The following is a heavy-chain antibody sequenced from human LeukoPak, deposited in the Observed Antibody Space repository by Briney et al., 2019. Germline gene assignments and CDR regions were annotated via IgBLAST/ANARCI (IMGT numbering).Heavy chain of an antibody. V-gene: IGHV1-18*01. CDR1: GYTFTSYG. CDR3: ARSSLAVAGSVLDY. D-gene: IGHD6-19*01. J-gene: IGHJ4*02. Sequence: ASVKVSCKASGYTFTSYGISWVRQAPGQGLEWMGWISTYNGNTHYAQKLQGRVTMTTDTSTSTAYMELRSLRSDDTAVYYCARSSLAVAGSVLDYWGQGTLVTVSS. CDR2: ISTYNGNT.